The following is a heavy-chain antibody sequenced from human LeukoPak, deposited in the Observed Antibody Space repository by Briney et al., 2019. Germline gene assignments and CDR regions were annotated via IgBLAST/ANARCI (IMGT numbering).Heavy chain of an antibody. D-gene: IGHD6-13*01. CDR1: GGSISSYY. CDR2: IYTSGST. CDR3: AKGVSSSWYFPHYYGMDV. V-gene: IGHV4-4*07. Sequence: SETLSLTCTVSGGSISSYYWSWIRQPAGKGLEWIGRIYTSGSTNYNPSLKSRVTMSVDTSKNQFSLELSSVTAADTAVYYCAKGVSSSWYFPHYYGMDVWGQGTTVTVSS. J-gene: IGHJ6*02.